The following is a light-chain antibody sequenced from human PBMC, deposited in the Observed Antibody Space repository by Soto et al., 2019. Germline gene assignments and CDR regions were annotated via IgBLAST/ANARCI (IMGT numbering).Light chain of an antibody. CDR3: QQYFTTPQT. V-gene: IGKV4-1*01. CDR1: QSVLRGSNSKNL. CDR2: WAS. J-gene: IGKJ2*01. Sequence: DIVLTQSPGSLAVSLGETVTIKCKSSQSVLRGSNSKNLLAWHQQKPGQPPKVLIYWASSREGGVPARFMGSGSGTDFTLTITNVQADDVAVYYCQQYFTTPQTFGPGTKVEIK.